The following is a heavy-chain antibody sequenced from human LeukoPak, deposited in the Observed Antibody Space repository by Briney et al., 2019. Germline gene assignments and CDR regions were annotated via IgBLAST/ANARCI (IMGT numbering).Heavy chain of an antibody. V-gene: IGHV3-7*03. Sequence: PGRSLRLSCAASGFIFKDYWMIWVRQAPGKGLEWVANIKQDGSEKYYVDSVKGRFTISRDNAKNSLYLQMNTLRAEDTAMYYCAKGAQPRSRWFDPWGQGTLVTVSS. CDR3: AKGAQPRSRWFDP. J-gene: IGHJ5*02. CDR2: IKQDGSEK. CDR1: GFIFKDYW. D-gene: IGHD3-16*01.